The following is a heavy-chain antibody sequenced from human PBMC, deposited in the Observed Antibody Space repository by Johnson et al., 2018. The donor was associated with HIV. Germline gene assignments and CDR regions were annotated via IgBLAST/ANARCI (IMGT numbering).Heavy chain of an antibody. CDR3: TTGAFHAYDI. CDR2: IKSKTAGGAI. CDR1: GFTFSDYY. J-gene: IGHJ3*02. Sequence: VQLVESGGGLVKPGGSLRLSCAASGFTFSDYYMSWIRQAPGKGLEWVGRIKSKTAGGAIDYAAPVKGNFIISRDDSTNTLFLQMNSLKTEDTAVYYCTTGAFHAYDIWGQGTMVTVAS. V-gene: IGHV3-15*01. D-gene: IGHD2/OR15-2a*01.